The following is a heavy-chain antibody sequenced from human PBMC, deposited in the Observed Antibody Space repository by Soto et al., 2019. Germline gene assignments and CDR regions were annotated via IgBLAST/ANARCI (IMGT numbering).Heavy chain of an antibody. Sequence: GGSLRLSCAASGFTFSSYAMHWVRQAPGKGLEWVAVISYDGSNKYYADSVKGRFTISRDNSKNTLYLQMNSLRAEDTAVYYCARVEGGYSYGYYYYGMDVWGQGTTVTVS. J-gene: IGHJ6*02. CDR3: ARVEGGYSYGYYYYGMDV. CDR2: ISYDGSNK. D-gene: IGHD5-18*01. CDR1: GFTFSSYA. V-gene: IGHV3-30-3*01.